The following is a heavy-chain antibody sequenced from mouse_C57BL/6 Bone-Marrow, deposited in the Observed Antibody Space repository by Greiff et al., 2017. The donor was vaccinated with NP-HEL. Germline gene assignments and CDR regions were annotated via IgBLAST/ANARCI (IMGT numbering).Heavy chain of an antibody. D-gene: IGHD2-3*01. CDR3: AKSDGYCYYYAMDY. CDR1: GFSLTSYG. V-gene: IGHV2-5*01. CDR2: IWRGGST. Sequence: VKLQESGPGLVQPSQSLSITCTVSGFSLTSYGVHWVRQSPGKGLEWLGVIWRGGSTDYNAAFMSRLSITKDNSKSQVFFKMNSLQADDTAIYYCAKSDGYCYYYAMDYWGQGTSVTVSS. J-gene: IGHJ4*01.